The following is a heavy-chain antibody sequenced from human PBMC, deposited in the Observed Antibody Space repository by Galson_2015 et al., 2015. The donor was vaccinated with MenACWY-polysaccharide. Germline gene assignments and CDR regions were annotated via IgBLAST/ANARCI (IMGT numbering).Heavy chain of an antibody. CDR1: GSSFTNYW. D-gene: IGHD3-16*01. CDR3: ARHIRGTNDY. J-gene: IGHJ4*02. CDR2: FNPGDSET. V-gene: IGHV5-51*01. Sequence: QSGAEVTKPGESLKISCKGSGSSFTNYWIGWVRQMPGKGLEWMGVFNPGDSETRYSPSFQGRVTISADKSISTAYLQWSSLKASDTAMYYCARHIRGTNDYWGQGTLVTVSS.